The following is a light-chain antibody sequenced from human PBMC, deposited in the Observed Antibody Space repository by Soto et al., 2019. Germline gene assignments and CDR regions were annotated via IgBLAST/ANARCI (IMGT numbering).Light chain of an antibody. J-gene: IGKJ4*01. Sequence: EIVLTQSPATLSLSPGERATLSCRASQSVSSYLAWYQQKPGQAPRLLIYDASNRATGIPARFSGSGSGTDFTLTISSLEPEHFAVYYCQQRSNWPPFTFGGGTKVEIK. CDR1: QSVSSY. V-gene: IGKV3-11*01. CDR3: QQRSNWPPFT. CDR2: DAS.